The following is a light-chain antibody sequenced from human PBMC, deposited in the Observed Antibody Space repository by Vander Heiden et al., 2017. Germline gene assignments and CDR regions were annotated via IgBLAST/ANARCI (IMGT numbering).Light chain of an antibody. CDR3: QQSDSTPPYT. Sequence: DIQMTQSPSSLSASVGDRVTITCRASQIINNYLNWYQQKPGKAPKLLIYAASTLQSGVPSRFSGSGSGTAFTLTISSLQPEDFATYYCQQSDSTPPYTFGQGTKLEIK. CDR2: AAS. J-gene: IGKJ2*01. CDR1: QIINNY. V-gene: IGKV1-39*01.